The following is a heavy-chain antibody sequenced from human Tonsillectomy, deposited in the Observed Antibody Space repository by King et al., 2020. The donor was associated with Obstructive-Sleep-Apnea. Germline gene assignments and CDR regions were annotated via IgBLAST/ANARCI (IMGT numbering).Heavy chain of an antibody. D-gene: IGHD2-8*01. V-gene: IGHV4-38-2*02. CDR1: GYSISSGYY. J-gene: IGHJ4*02. CDR2: FYHGGST. Sequence: VQLQESGPGLVKPSETLSLTCTVSGYSISSGYYWGWIRQPPGKGLEWIGTFYHGGSTAYNPSLQSLVTISVDTSKNQFSLKLSSVTAADTAVYYCARVQENGGDNRGQGTLVTVSS. CDR3: ARVQENGGDN.